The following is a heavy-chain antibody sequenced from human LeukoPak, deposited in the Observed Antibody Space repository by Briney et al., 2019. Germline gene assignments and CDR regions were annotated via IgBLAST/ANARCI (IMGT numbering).Heavy chain of an antibody. CDR1: GYSFTSYW. Sequence: GESLKISCKGSGYSFTSYWIGWVRQMPGKGLEWMGIIYPGDSDTRYSPSFQGQVTISADKSISTAYLQWSSLKASDTAMYYCARQSIRCSGGSCYWTFDYWGQGTLVTVSS. CDR3: ARQSIRCSGGSCYWTFDY. CDR2: IYPGDSDT. J-gene: IGHJ4*02. V-gene: IGHV5-51*01. D-gene: IGHD2-15*01.